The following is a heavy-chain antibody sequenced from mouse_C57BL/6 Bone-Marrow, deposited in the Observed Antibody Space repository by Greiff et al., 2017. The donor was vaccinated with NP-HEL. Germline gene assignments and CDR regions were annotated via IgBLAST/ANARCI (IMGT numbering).Heavy chain of an antibody. J-gene: IGHJ3*01. V-gene: IGHV1-85*01. Sequence: QVQLQQSGPELVKPGASVKLSCKASGYTFTSYDINWVKQRPGQGLEWIGWIYPRGGSTKYNEKFKGKATLTVDTSSSTAYMVLHIVTSEDSAVYVCAREDYYGSSSSWFAYWGQGTLVTVSA. CDR2: IYPRGGST. CDR1: GYTFTSYD. D-gene: IGHD1-1*01. CDR3: AREDYYGSSSSWFAY.